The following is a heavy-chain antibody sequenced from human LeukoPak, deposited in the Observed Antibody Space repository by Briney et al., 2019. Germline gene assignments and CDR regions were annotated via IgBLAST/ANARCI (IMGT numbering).Heavy chain of an antibody. CDR2: IYYSGST. CDR1: GGSISTGNSY. J-gene: IGHJ6*03. D-gene: IGHD3-16*01. V-gene: IGHV4-61*01. CDR3: ARETSQKGAHYMDV. Sequence: SETLSLTCTVSGGSISTGNSYWGWIRQPPGKGLEWIGYIYYSGSTNYNPSLKSRVTISVDTSKNQLSLKLTSVTAADTAVYYCARETSQKGAHYMDVWGKGATVTISS.